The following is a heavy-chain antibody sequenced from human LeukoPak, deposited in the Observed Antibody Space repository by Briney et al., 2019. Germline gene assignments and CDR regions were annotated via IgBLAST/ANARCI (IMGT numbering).Heavy chain of an antibody. Sequence: LETLSLTCTVSGGSISSYYWSWIRQPPGKGLEWIGYIYYSGSTNYNPSLKSRVTISVDTSKNQFSLKLSSVTAADTAVYYCAREESGYSYGPFDYWGQGTLVTVSS. V-gene: IGHV4-59*01. CDR3: AREESGYSYGPFDY. CDR1: GGSISSYY. D-gene: IGHD5-18*01. CDR2: IYYSGST. J-gene: IGHJ4*02.